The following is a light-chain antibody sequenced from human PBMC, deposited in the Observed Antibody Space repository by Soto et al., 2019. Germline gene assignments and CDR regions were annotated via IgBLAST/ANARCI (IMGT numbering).Light chain of an antibody. J-gene: IGKJ2*01. CDR2: QAA. V-gene: IGKV1-5*03. CDR1: RSSTNC. Sequence: DIQMTQSPSTLSASVGDRVTIACRALRSSTNCVAWSQQKPGKAPKLLSNQAATFESGVPSRFSGSGFETEFPLVISSPQPDDSVTSCCQHYSTYPYPFGQGSELEIK. CDR3: QHYSTYPYP.